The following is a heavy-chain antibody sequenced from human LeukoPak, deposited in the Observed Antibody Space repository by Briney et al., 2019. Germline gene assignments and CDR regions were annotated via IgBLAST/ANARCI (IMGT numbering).Heavy chain of an antibody. CDR2: IKQDGSEK. CDR1: GFTFSRYW. J-gene: IGHJ4*02. Sequence: GRSLRLSCAASGFTFSRYWMSWVRQAPGKGLEWVANIKQDGSEKYYVDSVKGRFTISRDNAKNSLYLQMNSLRAEDTAVYYCAREIISCSSSCYGFDYWGQGTLVTVSS. D-gene: IGHD2-2*01. CDR3: AREIISCSSSCYGFDY. V-gene: IGHV3-7*01.